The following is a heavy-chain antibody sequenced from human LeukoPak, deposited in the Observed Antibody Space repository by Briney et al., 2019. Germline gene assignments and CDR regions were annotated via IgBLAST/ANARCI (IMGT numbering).Heavy chain of an antibody. V-gene: IGHV3-30*03. CDR3: ARGYSGSSQPFEY. Sequence: GGSLRLSCAASGFTFSSYGMHWVRQAPGKGLEWVAVISYDGNNKYYGDSVKGRFTISRDNSKNTLYLQMNSLRAEDTAVYYCARGYSGSSQPFEYWGQGTPVTVSS. J-gene: IGHJ4*02. CDR1: GFTFSSYG. D-gene: IGHD6-6*01. CDR2: ISYDGNNK.